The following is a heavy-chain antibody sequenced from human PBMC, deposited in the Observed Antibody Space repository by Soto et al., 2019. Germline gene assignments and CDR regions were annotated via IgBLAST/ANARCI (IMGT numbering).Heavy chain of an antibody. Sequence: GASVKVSCKASGGTFSSYAISWVRQAPGQGLEWMGGIIPIFGTANYAQKFQGRVTITADESTSTAYMELSSLRSEDTAVYYCARGGPVVPAVQGGYYYYYGMDVWGQGTTVTVSS. D-gene: IGHD2-2*01. CDR2: IIPIFGTA. CDR1: GGTFSSYA. CDR3: ARGGPVVPAVQGGYYYYYGMDV. J-gene: IGHJ6*02. V-gene: IGHV1-69*13.